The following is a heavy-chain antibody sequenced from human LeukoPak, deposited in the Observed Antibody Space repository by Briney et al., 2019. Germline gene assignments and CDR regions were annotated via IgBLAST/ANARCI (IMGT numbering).Heavy chain of an antibody. Sequence: SETLSLTCTVSGGSISSSNCCWGWIRLPPGKGLEVIGSMYYSGSTYYNPSLKSRVTISVDTSKNQFSLKLGSVTAADTAVYYCARHGPPITSEYRPPYGAVDIWGQGTTVIVSS. CDR2: MYYSGST. J-gene: IGHJ3*02. V-gene: IGHV4-39*01. D-gene: IGHD2/OR15-2a*01. CDR3: ARHGPPITSEYRPPYGAVDI. CDR1: GGSISSSNCC.